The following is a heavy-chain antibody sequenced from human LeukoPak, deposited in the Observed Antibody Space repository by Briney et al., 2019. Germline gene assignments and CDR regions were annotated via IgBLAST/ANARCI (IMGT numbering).Heavy chain of an antibody. V-gene: IGHV4-4*07. CDR3: ARVGATGNWFDP. CDR2: IYTSGST. J-gene: IGHJ5*02. D-gene: IGHD1-26*01. CDR1: GGSISSYY. Sequence: SETLSLTCTVSGGSISSYYWSWIRQPAGKGLEWIGRIYTSGSTNYNPSLKSRVTMSVGTSKNQFSLKLSSVTAADTAVYYCARVGATGNWFDPWGQGTLVTVSS.